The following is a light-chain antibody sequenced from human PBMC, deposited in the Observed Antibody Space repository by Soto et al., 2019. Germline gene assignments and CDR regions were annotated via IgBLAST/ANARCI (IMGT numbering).Light chain of an antibody. CDR3: QSYDSSLSGSEV. J-gene: IGLJ1*01. V-gene: IGLV1-40*01. Sequence: QSVLTQPPSVSGAPGQRVTISCTGSSSNIGAIYDVQWYQQLPGAAPKLLIYGNSNRPSGVPDRFSGSKSGTSASLAITGLQAEDEADYYCQSYDSSLSGSEVFGTGTKLTVL. CDR2: GNS. CDR1: SSNIGAIYD.